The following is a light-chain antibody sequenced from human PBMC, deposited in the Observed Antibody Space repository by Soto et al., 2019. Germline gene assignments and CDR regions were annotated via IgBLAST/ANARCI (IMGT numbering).Light chain of an antibody. CDR1: QSVTTNY. CDR3: QQYDKSTVT. CDR2: GAS. Sequence: EIVLTQSPGTLSLFPGERATLSCRASQSVTTNYLAWYQQKPGQAPRLLIYGASRRATGIPDKFSGSGSGTDFTLTISRVEHEDVAVYYCQQYDKSTVTFGQGTKVEIK. J-gene: IGKJ1*01. V-gene: IGKV3-20*01.